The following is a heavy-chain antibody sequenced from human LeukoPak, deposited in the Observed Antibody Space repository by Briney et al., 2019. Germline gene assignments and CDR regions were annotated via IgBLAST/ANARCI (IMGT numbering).Heavy chain of an antibody. J-gene: IGHJ5*02. CDR3: AKAGGYYYDWFDP. Sequence: GGSLRLSCAASGLTFSSYAMSWVRQAPGKGLEWVSAISSSGGITYYADSVKGRFTISRDNSKNTLYLQMNSLRAEDTAEYYCAKAGGYYYDWFDPWGQGTLVTVSS. D-gene: IGHD3-22*01. CDR1: GLTFSSYA. CDR2: ISSSGGIT. V-gene: IGHV3-23*01.